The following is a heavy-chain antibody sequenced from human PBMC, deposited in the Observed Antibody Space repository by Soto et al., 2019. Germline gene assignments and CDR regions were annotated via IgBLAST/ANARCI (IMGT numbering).Heavy chain of an antibody. D-gene: IGHD6-13*01. Sequence: QVQLVQSGAEVKKPGASVKVSCKASGYTFTSYAMHWVRQAPGQRLEWMGWINAGNGNTKYSQKFQGRVTITRDTSASTAYMERSSLRSEDTAVYYCARSPDSSSWVKLDYWGQGTLVTVSS. CDR1: GYTFTSYA. CDR2: INAGNGNT. CDR3: ARSPDSSSWVKLDY. V-gene: IGHV1-3*01. J-gene: IGHJ4*02.